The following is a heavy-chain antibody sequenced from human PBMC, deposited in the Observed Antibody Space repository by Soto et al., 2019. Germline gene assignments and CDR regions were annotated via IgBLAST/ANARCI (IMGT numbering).Heavy chain of an antibody. D-gene: IGHD6-19*01. CDR3: ARDLGPPSGWDFDL. CDR1: GYPFATYG. Sequence: QVQLVQSGPEVNRPGASVKVSCKTSGYPFATYGVSWVRRAPGQGLEWMEWIGVYNGNRNFAQKFQGRVTMTADTSTNTAYLELRSLRSDDTAVYYCARDLGPPSGWDFDLWGQGTLVTVSS. V-gene: IGHV1-18*04. CDR2: IGVYNGNR. J-gene: IGHJ4*02.